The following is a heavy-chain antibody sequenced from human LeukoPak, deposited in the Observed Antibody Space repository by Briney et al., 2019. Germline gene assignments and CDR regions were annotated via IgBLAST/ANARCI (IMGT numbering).Heavy chain of an antibody. J-gene: IGHJ4*02. Sequence: KPGRSLRLSCAASGFTFSSYGMHWVRQAPGKGLEWVAVVSYDGSDKYYADSVKGRFTISRDNSKNTLYLQMNSLRAEDTAVYYCAKDDYGGCFDYWGQGTLVTVSS. CDR3: AKDDYGGCFDY. D-gene: IGHD4-17*01. CDR2: VSYDGSDK. V-gene: IGHV3-30*18. CDR1: GFTFSSYG.